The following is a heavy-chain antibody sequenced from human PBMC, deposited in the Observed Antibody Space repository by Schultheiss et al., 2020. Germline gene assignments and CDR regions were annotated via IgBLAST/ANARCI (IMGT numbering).Heavy chain of an antibody. CDR3: AKVMGKKYCSGGSCYSSWFDP. V-gene: IGHV3-23*01. J-gene: IGHJ5*02. CDR1: GFTFSSYA. CDR2: ISGSGGST. D-gene: IGHD2-15*01. Sequence: GGSLRLSCAASGFTFSSYAMSWVRQAPGKGLEWVSAISGSGGSTYYADSVKGRFTISRDNSKNTLYLQMNSLRAEDTAVYYCAKVMGKKYCSGGSCYSSWFDPWGQGTLVTVSS.